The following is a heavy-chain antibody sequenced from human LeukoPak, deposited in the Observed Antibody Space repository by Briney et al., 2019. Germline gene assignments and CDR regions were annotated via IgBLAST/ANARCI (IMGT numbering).Heavy chain of an antibody. CDR1: GFTFSSYW. J-gene: IGHJ6*02. D-gene: IGHD2-15*01. CDR2: IKHDGSEK. Sequence: GGSLRLSCAASGFTFSSYWMNWARQAPGKGLEWVANIKHDGSEKYYVDSVKGRFTISRDNAKNSLYLQMNSLRAEDTAVYYCARADCSGGSCPYGMDVWGQGTTVTVSS. V-gene: IGHV3-7*01. CDR3: ARADCSGGSCPYGMDV.